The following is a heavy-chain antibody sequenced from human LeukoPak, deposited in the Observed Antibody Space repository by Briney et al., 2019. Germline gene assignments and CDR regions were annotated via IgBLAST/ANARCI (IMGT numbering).Heavy chain of an antibody. V-gene: IGHV3-21*01. J-gene: IGHJ6*03. Sequence: GGSLRLSCAASGFTFSSYSMNWVRQAPGKGLEWVSSISSSSSYIYYADSVKGRFTISRDNSKNTLYLQMNSLRAEDTAVYYCARGPGRYCSGGSCYMDVWGKGTTVTVSS. CDR3: ARGPGRYCSGGSCYMDV. CDR1: GFTFSSYS. D-gene: IGHD2-15*01. CDR2: ISSSSSYI.